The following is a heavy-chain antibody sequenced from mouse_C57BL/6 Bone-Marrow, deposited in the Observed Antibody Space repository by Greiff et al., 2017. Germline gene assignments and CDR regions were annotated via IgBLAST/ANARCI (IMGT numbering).Heavy chain of an antibody. CDR3: ARDPYYYGSSPWFAY. Sequence: DVQLQESGGGLVKPGGSLKLSCAASGFTFSSYAMSWVRQTPEKRLEWVATISDGGSYTYYPDNVKGRFTISRDNAKNNLYLQMSHLKSEDTAMYYCARDPYYYGSSPWFAYWGQGTLVTVSA. D-gene: IGHD1-1*01. J-gene: IGHJ3*01. V-gene: IGHV5-4*01. CDR2: ISDGGSYT. CDR1: GFTFSSYA.